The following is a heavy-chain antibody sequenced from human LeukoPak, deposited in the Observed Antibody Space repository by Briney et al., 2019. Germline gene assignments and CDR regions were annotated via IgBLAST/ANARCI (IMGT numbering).Heavy chain of an antibody. Sequence: PGRSLRLSCAASGFTFSSYGMHWVRQAPGKGLEWVAVIWYGGSNKYYADSVKGRFTISRDNSKNTLYLQMNSLRAEDTAVYYCAKDWCSSTSCYYYYYMDVWGKGTTVTVSS. J-gene: IGHJ6*03. CDR3: AKDWCSSTSCYYYYYMDV. CDR1: GFTFSSYG. D-gene: IGHD2-2*01. V-gene: IGHV3-30*18. CDR2: IWYGGSNK.